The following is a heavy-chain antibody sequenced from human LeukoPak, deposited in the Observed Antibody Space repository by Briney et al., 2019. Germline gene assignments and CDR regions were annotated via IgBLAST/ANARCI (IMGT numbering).Heavy chain of an antibody. CDR1: GGSFSGYY. CDR3: ARESTQERFGGLSGALDI. V-gene: IGHV4-34*01. CDR2: INHSGST. Sequence: PSETLSLTCAVYGGSFSGYYWSWIRQPPGKGLEWIGEINHSGSTNYNPSLKSRVTISVDTSENQFSLKLSSVTAADTAVYYCARESTQERFGGLSGALDIWGQGTMVTVSS. D-gene: IGHD3-10*01. J-gene: IGHJ3*02.